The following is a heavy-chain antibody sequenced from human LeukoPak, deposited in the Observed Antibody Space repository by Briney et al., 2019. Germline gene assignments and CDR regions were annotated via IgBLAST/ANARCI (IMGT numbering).Heavy chain of an antibody. D-gene: IGHD1-14*01. CDR3: TRHSEYSKSSGYNK. CDR2: MYPSGST. CDR1: GGSISSSNW. V-gene: IGHV4-4*02. Sequence: KPSGTLSLTCAVSGGSISSSNWWSWVRQPPGKGLEWIGEMYPSGSTNYNPSLKSRVTISIDKSKNQFSLNLRSVTAADTAVYYCTRHSEYSKSSGYNKWGQGTLVTVSS. J-gene: IGHJ4*02.